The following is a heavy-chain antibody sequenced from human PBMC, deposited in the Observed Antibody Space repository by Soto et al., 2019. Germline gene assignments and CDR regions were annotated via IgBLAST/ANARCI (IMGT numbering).Heavy chain of an antibody. D-gene: IGHD6-6*01. CDR2: INPNGGST. CDR1: GYIFTNFY. J-gene: IGHJ4*02. CDR3: TRGLASGDY. Sequence: QVQLVQPGAEVKKPGASVKFSCKASGYIFTNFYIHWVRQAHGQWLEWIGIINPNGGSTNYAQNFQGRVTMTRDTSTSTVYMDLSSLRSEDTAVYYCTRGLASGDYWGQGTLITVSS. V-gene: IGHV1-46*03.